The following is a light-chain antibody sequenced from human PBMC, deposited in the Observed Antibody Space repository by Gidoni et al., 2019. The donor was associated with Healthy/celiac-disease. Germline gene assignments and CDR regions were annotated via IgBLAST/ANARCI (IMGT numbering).Light chain of an antibody. Sequence: IQLAQSPSSLSASVGDRVTTTCRASQGMSSYLAWYQQKPGKAPKLLIYAASTLQSGVPSRFSGSGSGTDFTLTISSLQPEDFATYYCQQLNSYPRTFXQXTKLEIK. V-gene: IGKV1-9*01. J-gene: IGKJ2*01. CDR3: QQLNSYPRT. CDR1: QGMSSY. CDR2: AAS.